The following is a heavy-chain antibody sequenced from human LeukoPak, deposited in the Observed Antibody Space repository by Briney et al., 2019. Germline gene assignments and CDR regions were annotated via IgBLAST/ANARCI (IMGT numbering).Heavy chain of an antibody. D-gene: IGHD4-17*01. CDR1: GGSISSSSYY. J-gene: IGHJ4*02. Sequence: SETLSLTCTVSGGSISSSSYYWGWFRQPPGKGLDWTGSIYYSGSTYYNPSLKSRVTISVDMSKNQFSLKLSSVTAADTAVYYCARLGEHDCGDYEVNYWGQGTLVTVSS. V-gene: IGHV4-39*01. CDR2: IYYSGST. CDR3: ARLGEHDCGDYEVNY.